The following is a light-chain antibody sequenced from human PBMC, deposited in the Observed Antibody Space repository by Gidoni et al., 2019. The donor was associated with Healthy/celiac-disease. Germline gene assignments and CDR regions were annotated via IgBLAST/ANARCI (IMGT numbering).Light chain of an antibody. V-gene: IGLV2-14*01. CDR3: ISYTSSSTLV. Sequence: QSALTQPASVSGSPGQSITISCTGTSSDVGGYNYFSWYQQHPGKAPKLMIYDVSKRPSGVSNLFSGSKSGNTASLTISGLQAEDEADYYCISYTSSSTLVFGGGTKLTVL. CDR2: DVS. J-gene: IGLJ2*01. CDR1: SSDVGGYNY.